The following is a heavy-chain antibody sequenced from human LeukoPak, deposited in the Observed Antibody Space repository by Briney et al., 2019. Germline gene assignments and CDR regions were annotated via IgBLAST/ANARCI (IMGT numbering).Heavy chain of an antibody. CDR2: IIPIFGIA. CDR1: GGTFSSYA. J-gene: IGHJ4*02. CDR3: ARDGYYYDSSGSPFEY. V-gene: IGHV1-69*04. Sequence: ASVKVSCKASGGTFSSYAISWVRQAPGQGLEWMGRIIPIFGIASYAQKFQGRVTITADKSTSTAYMELSSLRSEDTAVYYCARDGYYYDSSGSPFEYWGQGTLVTVSS. D-gene: IGHD3-22*01.